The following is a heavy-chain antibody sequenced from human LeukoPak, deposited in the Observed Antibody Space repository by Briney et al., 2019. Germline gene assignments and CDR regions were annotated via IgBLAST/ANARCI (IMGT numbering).Heavy chain of an antibody. CDR2: IRSSGDI. Sequence: PGGSLRHSCAASGFTLSGYAMNWVRQAPGKGPEWDSCIRSSGDIYYADSVKGRFTISRDSAKNSLYLQMSSLRADDTAVYYCVRDTRLAYWGQGSLVTVSS. J-gene: IGHJ4*02. D-gene: IGHD6-19*01. CDR3: VRDTRLAY. V-gene: IGHV3-69-1*02. CDR1: GFTLSGYA.